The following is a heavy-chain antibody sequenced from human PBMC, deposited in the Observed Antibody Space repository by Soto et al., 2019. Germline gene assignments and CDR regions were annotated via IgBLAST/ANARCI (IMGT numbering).Heavy chain of an antibody. CDR2: IKQGGSDK. J-gene: IGHJ6*02. CDR3: AKGRSYYYYYGVDV. CDR1: GFSFSNYW. Sequence: PGGSLRLSCAASGFSFSNYWMSWVRQAPGKGLEWVATIKQGGSDKYYVDSVKGRFTISRDNAKNTLYLQMNSLRAEDTALYYCAKGRSYYYYYGVDVWGQGTTVTVS. V-gene: IGHV3-7*03.